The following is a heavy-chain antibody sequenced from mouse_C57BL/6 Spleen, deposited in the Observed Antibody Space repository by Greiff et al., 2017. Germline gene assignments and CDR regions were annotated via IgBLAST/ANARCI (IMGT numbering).Heavy chain of an antibody. CDR3: ARGGGNYVLYYAMDY. Sequence: EVQRVESGPGLVKPSQSLSLTCSVTGYSITSGYYWNWIRQFPGNKLEWMGYISYDGSNNYNPSLKNRISITRDTSKNQFFLKLNSVTTEDTATYYCARGGGNYVLYYAMDYWGQGTSVTVSS. CDR2: ISYDGSN. CDR1: GYSITSGYY. V-gene: IGHV3-6*01. J-gene: IGHJ4*01. D-gene: IGHD2-1*01.